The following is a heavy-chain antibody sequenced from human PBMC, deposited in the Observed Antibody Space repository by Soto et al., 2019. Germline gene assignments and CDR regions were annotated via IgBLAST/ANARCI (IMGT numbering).Heavy chain of an antibody. D-gene: IGHD6-13*01. CDR1: GGSISSSSYY. J-gene: IGHJ5*02. CDR2: IYYSGST. Sequence: QLQLQESGPGLVKPSETLSLTCTVSGGSISSSSYYWGWIRQPPGKGLDWIGSIYYSGSTYYNPSHKSRVTTSVDASKNHFSLKLSPVTAADTAVYYCARPLVSSSWYGGNWFDPWGQGTLVTVSS. CDR3: ARPLVSSSWYGGNWFDP. V-gene: IGHV4-39*02.